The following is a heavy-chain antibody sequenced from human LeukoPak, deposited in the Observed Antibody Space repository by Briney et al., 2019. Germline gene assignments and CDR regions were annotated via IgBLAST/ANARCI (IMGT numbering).Heavy chain of an antibody. CDR2: IYYSGST. CDR3: ARLAVAGTVIDY. D-gene: IGHD6-19*01. Sequence: NSSETLSLTCTVSSGPISSSSYLWGWIRQPPGKGLEWIGSIYYSGSTYFNPSLGSRVTISVDTSRNQFSLKLSSVTAADTAVYYCARLAVAGTVIDYWGQGTLVTVSS. CDR1: SGPISSSSYL. J-gene: IGHJ4*02. V-gene: IGHV4-39*01.